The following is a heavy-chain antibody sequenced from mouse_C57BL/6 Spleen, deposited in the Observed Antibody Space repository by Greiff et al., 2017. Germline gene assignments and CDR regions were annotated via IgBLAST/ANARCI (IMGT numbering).Heavy chain of an antibody. CDR2: INPSNGGT. CDR1: GYTFTSCW. J-gene: IGHJ3*01. CDR3: ARDGGWLLPAWFAY. Sequence: VQLQQPGTELVKPGASVKLSCKASGYTFTSCWMHWVKQRPGQGLEWIGNINPSNGGTNYNEKFKSKATLTVDKSSSTAYMQLSSLTSEDSAVYYCARDGGWLLPAWFAYWGQGTLVTVSA. D-gene: IGHD2-3*01. V-gene: IGHV1-53*01.